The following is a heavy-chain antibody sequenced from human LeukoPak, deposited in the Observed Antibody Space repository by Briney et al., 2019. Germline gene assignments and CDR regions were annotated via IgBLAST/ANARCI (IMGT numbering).Heavy chain of an antibody. D-gene: IGHD5-12*01. V-gene: IGHV3-74*01. CDR2: IDEYGTTI. CDR3: ATDLSGRQDD. J-gene: IGHJ4*02. Sequence: GGSLRLSCAASGFTFSRYWMHWVRQAPGKGLVWVSRIDEYGTTINYADSVKGRFTISRNNAGDTLFLQMNSLRAEDTGVYYCATDLSGRQDDWGQGTLVTVSS. CDR1: GFTFSRYW.